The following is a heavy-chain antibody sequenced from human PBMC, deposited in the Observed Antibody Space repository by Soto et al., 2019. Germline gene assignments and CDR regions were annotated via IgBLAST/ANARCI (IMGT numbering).Heavy chain of an antibody. CDR3: AKAIGFFPIDIVVVVPNAFDI. J-gene: IGHJ3*02. CDR2: ISGSGGST. V-gene: IGHV3-23*01. CDR1: GFTFSSYA. Sequence: PGGSLRLSCAASGFTFSSYAMSWVRQAPGKGLEWVSAISGSGGSTYYADSVKGRFTISRDNSKNTLYLQMNSLRAEDTAVYYCAKAIGFFPIDIVVVVPNAFDIWGQGTMVTVSS. D-gene: IGHD2-15*01.